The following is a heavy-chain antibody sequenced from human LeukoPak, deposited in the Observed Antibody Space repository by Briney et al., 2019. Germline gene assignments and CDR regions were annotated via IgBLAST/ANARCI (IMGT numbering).Heavy chain of an antibody. CDR3: AKDSSSGWYGFDY. CDR2: ISGSGGST. D-gene: IGHD6-19*01. Sequence: GGSLRLSCAAPGFMFSSYAMSWVRQAPGKGLEWVSAISGSGGSTYYADSVKGRFTISRDNSKNTLYPQMNSLRAEDTAVYYCAKDSSSGWYGFDYWGQGTLVTVSS. J-gene: IGHJ4*02. CDR1: GFMFSSYA. V-gene: IGHV3-23*01.